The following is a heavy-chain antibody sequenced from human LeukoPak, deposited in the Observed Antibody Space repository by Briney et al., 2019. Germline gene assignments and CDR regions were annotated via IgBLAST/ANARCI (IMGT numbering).Heavy chain of an antibody. V-gene: IGHV1-2*02. J-gene: IGHJ5*02. D-gene: IGHD3-10*01. CDR1: GYTFTGYY. Sequence: ASVKVSCKASGYTFTGYYMHWVRQAPGQGLEWMGWINPNSGGTNYAQKFQGRVTMTRDTCISTAYMELSRLRSDDTAVYYCARDGSRITMVRGVIITGANWFDPWGQGTLVTVSS. CDR3: ARDGSRITMVRGVIITGANWFDP. CDR2: INPNSGGT.